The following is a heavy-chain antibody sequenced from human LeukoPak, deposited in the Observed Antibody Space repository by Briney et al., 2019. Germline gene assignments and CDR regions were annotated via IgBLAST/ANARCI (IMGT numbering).Heavy chain of an antibody. D-gene: IGHD4-17*01. CDR2: IRSKAYGGTT. CDR1: GFTFGDYT. Sequence: KPGGSLRLSCTTSGFTFGDYTMSWFRQAPGKGLEWVGFIRSKAYGGTTEYAASVKGKFTISRGDSKSIAYLQMNSLKTEDTAVYYCTRFYGDYIVFDYWGQGTLVTVSS. J-gene: IGHJ4*02. CDR3: TRFYGDYIVFDY. V-gene: IGHV3-49*05.